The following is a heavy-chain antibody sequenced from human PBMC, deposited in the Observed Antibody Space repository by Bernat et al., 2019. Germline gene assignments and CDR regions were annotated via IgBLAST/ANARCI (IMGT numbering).Heavy chain of an antibody. CDR1: GFTFSSYG. V-gene: IGHV3-30*18. J-gene: IGHJ6*02. Sequence: QVQLVESGGGVVQPGRSLRLSCAASGFTFSSYGMHWVRQAPGKGLEWVAVISYDGSNKYYADSVKGRFTISRDNSKNTLYLQMNSLRAEDTAVYYCAKDRKVVWFGEGHYYYGMDVWCQGTTVTVSS. CDR3: AKDRKVVWFGEGHYYYGMDV. D-gene: IGHD3-10*01. CDR2: ISYDGSNK.